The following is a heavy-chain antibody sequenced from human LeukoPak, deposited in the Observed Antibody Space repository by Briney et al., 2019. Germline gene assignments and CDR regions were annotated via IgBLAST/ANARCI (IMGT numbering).Heavy chain of an antibody. CDR2: IFHSGST. CDR3: ASVGPAMVRGVIAFDY. V-gene: IGHV4-4*02. D-gene: IGHD3-10*01. Sequence: PSGTLSLTCTVSGDSITTNTWWSWVRQPPGKGLEWTGEIFHSGSTNYNPSLESRLTISMDKSNNHFSLKLSSVTAADTAVYYCASVGPAMVRGVIAFDYWGQGTLVTVSS. J-gene: IGHJ4*02. CDR1: GDSITTNTW.